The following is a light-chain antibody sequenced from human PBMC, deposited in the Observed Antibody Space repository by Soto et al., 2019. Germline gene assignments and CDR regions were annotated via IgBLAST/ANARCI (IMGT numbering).Light chain of an antibody. V-gene: IGKV3-15*01. CDR1: QSINTK. CDR3: QQYDQWWT. J-gene: IGKJ1*01. Sequence: EIVMTQSPATLSVSPGEGATFSCRASQSINTKIAWYQLKPGQAPRLLIYDASIRATGIPARFGGSGSGTEFSLTINSLQSEDFGVYFCQQYDQWWTFGQGTKVDIK. CDR2: DAS.